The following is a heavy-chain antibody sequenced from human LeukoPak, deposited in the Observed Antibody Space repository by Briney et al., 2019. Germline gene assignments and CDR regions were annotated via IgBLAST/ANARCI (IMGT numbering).Heavy chain of an antibody. J-gene: IGHJ4*02. D-gene: IGHD2-15*01. Sequence: PGGSLRLSCAASGFTFSSYAMSWVRQAPGEGLEWVSAISGSGGSTYYADSAKGRFTISRDNSKNTLYLQMNSLRAEDTAVYYCAKYCSGGSCYGILDYWGQGTLVTVSS. V-gene: IGHV3-23*01. CDR2: ISGSGGST. CDR3: AKYCSGGSCYGILDY. CDR1: GFTFSSYA.